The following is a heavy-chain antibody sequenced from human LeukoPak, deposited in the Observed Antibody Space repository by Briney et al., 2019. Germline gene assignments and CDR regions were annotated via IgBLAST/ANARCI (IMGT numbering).Heavy chain of an antibody. J-gene: IGHJ2*01. CDR3: AKVQYPPGHIVTQAQLSYRSGYFDL. V-gene: IGHV3-23*01. CDR2: ISGSGGST. Sequence: GGSLRLSCAASGFTFSSYAMSWVRQAPGKGLEWVSAISGSGGSTYYADSVKGRFTISRDNSKNTLYLQMNSLRAEDTAVYYCAKVQYPPGHIVTQAQLSYRSGYFDLWGRGTLVTVSS. D-gene: IGHD2/OR15-2a*01. CDR1: GFTFSSYA.